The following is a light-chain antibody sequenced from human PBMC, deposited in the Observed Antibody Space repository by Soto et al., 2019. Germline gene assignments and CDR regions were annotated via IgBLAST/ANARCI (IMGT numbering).Light chain of an antibody. V-gene: IGKV1-39*01. Sequence: DIQVTQSPSSLSASVGDRVIITCRASQSISIYLNWYQQKPGKAPKLLIYTASNLQIGVPSRFSGSGSGTDFTLTISTLQPDDFATYYCQQSYTPSWTFGQGTRVDIK. J-gene: IGKJ1*01. CDR2: TAS. CDR3: QQSYTPSWT. CDR1: QSISIY.